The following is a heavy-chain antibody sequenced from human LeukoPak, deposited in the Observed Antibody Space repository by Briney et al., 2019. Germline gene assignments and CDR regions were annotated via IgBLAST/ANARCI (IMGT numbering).Heavy chain of an antibody. CDR3: ARDVRGFEWGLLVQHYYYYMDV. J-gene: IGHJ6*03. CDR1: GFTFSNYW. Sequence: GGSLRLSCGVSGFTFSNYWMSWVRQAPGKGLEWVANIKQDGSEKYYVDSVKGRFTISRDNAKNSLYLQMNSLRAEDTAVYYCARDVRGFEWGLLVQHYYYYMDVWGKGTTVTISS. CDR2: IKQDGSEK. D-gene: IGHD1-26*01. V-gene: IGHV3-7*01.